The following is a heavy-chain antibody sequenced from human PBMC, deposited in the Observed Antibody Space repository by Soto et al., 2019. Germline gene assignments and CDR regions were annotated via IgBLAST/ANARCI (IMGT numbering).Heavy chain of an antibody. CDR3: ARDIYEQWLVPYYYYYGMDV. J-gene: IGHJ6*02. D-gene: IGHD6-19*01. CDR1: GFTFSSYS. Sequence: GGSLRLSCAASGFTFSSYSMNWVRQAPGKGLEWVSYISSSSSTIYYADSVKGRFTISRDNAKNSLYLQMNSLRDEDTAVYYCARDIYEQWLVPYYYYYGMDVWGQGTTVTVSS. CDR2: ISSSSSTI. V-gene: IGHV3-48*02.